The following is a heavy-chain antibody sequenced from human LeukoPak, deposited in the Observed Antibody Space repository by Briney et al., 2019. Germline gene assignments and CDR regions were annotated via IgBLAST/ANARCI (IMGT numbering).Heavy chain of an antibody. Sequence: GGSLRLSCAASGFTFSSYAMHWVRQAPGKGLEWVAVISYDGSNKYYADSVKGRFTISRDNSKNTLYLQMNSLRAEDTAVYYCAKDPWAARQTAYYFDYWGQGTLVTVSS. V-gene: IGHV3-30-3*01. CDR3: AKDPWAARQTAYYFDY. D-gene: IGHD6-6*01. J-gene: IGHJ4*02. CDR1: GFTFSSYA. CDR2: ISYDGSNK.